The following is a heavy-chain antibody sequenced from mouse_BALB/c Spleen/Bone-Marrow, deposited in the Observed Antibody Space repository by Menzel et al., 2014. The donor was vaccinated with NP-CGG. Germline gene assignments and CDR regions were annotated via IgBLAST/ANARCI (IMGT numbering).Heavy chain of an antibody. CDR3: AREDYYYAMDY. CDR2: INSNGGST. Sequence: EVQLVESGGGLVQPGGSLKLSCAATGFTFSSYGMSRVRQTPDKRLELVATINSNGGSTYYPDSVKGRFTISRDNAKNTLYLQMSSLKSEDTAMYYCAREDYYYAMDYWGQGTSVTVSS. J-gene: IGHJ4*01. CDR1: GFTFSSYG. V-gene: IGHV5-6-3*01.